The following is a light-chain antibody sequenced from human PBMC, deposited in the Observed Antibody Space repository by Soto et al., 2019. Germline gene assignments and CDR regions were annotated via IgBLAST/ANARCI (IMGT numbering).Light chain of an antibody. V-gene: IGKV3-15*01. J-gene: IGKJ4*01. CDR3: QQYNKWPLT. CDR1: QSVGGN. Sequence: EIVMTQSPATLSVSPGEGATLSCWASQSVGGNLAWYQQKPGQAPRLLIYGASTRATGIPARFSGSGSGTEVTLTFSSLQSEDSAVYYSQQYNKWPLTFGGGTKVEIK. CDR2: GAS.